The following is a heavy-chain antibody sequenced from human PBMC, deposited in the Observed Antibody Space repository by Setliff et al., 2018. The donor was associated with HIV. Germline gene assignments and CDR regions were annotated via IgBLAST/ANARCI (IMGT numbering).Heavy chain of an antibody. CDR3: SNWNTTIDEDA. CDR1: GGSVSGHY. CDR2: ITPSGAT. D-gene: IGHD5-18*01. Sequence: PSETLSLTCAVYGGSVSGHYWGWFRQPPGKGLEWIGEITPSGATNYLPSLKSRVTMSLDTSKNQFSLKMTSVTAADTALYYCSNWNTTIDEDAWGQGTLVAVSS. V-gene: IGHV4-34*01. J-gene: IGHJ5*02.